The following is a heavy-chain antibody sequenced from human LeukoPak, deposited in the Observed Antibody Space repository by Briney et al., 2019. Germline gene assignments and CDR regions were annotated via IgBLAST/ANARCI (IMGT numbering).Heavy chain of an antibody. J-gene: IGHJ5*02. CDR2: IYHSGST. V-gene: IGHV4-30-2*01. Sequence: NPSETLSLTCTVSGGSISSGGYYWSWIRQPPGKGLEWIGYIYHSGSTYYNPSLKSRVTISVDRSKNQFSLKLCSVTAADTAVYYCARGYSYGENWFDPWGQGTLVTVSS. D-gene: IGHD5-18*01. CDR3: ARGYSYGENWFDP. CDR1: GGSISSGGYY.